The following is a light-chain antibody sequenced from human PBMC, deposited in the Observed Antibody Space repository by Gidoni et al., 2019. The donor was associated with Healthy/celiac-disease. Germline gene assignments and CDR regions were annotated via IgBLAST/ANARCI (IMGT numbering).Light chain of an antibody. V-gene: IGLV4-69*01. J-gene: IGLJ2*01. CDR1: SGHSSYA. CDR3: QTWGTGGV. Sequence: QLMLTQSHSASASLRASVQLTCTLSSGHSSYAIAWPQQQPAKGPRYLMKLNSDGSHSTGDGIPARFSGSSSGAERYLPISILQSEDEADYYCQTWGTGGVFGGGTKLTVL. CDR2: LNSDGSH.